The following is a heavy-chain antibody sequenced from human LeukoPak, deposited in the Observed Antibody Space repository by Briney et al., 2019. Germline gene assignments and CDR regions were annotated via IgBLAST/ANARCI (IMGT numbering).Heavy chain of an antibody. J-gene: IGHJ4*02. V-gene: IGHV3-7*01. CDR3: VVAARRAY. D-gene: IGHD6-6*01. CDR1: GFTFSSYW. Sequence: GGSLRLSCAASGFTFSSYWMSWVRQPPGKGLEWVANIKEDGRETYYVDSMKGRFTISRDNAKNSLYLQVNSLRAEDTAVYYCVVAARRAYWGQGTLVTVSS. CDR2: IKEDGRET.